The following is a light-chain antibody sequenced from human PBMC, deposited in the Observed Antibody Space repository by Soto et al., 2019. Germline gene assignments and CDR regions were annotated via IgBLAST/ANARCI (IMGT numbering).Light chain of an antibody. J-gene: IGLJ2*01. Sequence: QSALTQPRSVSGSPGHSVTLSCTGTSSDVGGYNYISWYQHHPGKAPKVMIYDVSKRPSGVPDRFSGSKSGNTVSLTISGLQAEDEADYYCSSYRTSISYSSSSSLIVFGGGTKLTVL. CDR3: SSYRTSISYSSSSSLIV. CDR2: DVS. V-gene: IGLV2-11*01. CDR1: SSDVGGYNY.